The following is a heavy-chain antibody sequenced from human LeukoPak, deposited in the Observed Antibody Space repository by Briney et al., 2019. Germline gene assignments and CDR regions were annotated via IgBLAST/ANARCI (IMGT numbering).Heavy chain of an antibody. CDR3: ATSSFYGQL. CDR2: IATGGYTL. D-gene: IGHD2/OR15-2a*01. Sequence: GGSLRLSCAASGFSFSDTYMSWIRQAPGKGLEWIAYIATGGYTLDYADSVRGRFTVSRDNAKNSLYLQMNSLRVEDTAVYYCATSSFYGQLWGQGTLVTVSS. J-gene: IGHJ1*01. CDR1: GFSFSDTY. V-gene: IGHV3-11*01.